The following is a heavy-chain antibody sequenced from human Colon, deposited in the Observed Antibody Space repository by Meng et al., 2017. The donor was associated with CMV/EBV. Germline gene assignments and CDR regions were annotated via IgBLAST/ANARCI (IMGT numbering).Heavy chain of an antibody. J-gene: IGHJ4*02. D-gene: IGHD3-16*02. CDR1: GFTFSSYG. V-gene: IGHV3-30*19. CDR2: ISDNGRNK. CDR3: ARQTNSYDPLWGSYRYMEY. Sequence: GESLKISCAASGFTFSSYGMHWVHQAPGKGLEWVAVISDNGRNKYHADSVKGRFTISRANSENTLFLQMTSLRDEDTAVYYCARQTNSYDPLWGSYRYMEYWGQGALVTVSS.